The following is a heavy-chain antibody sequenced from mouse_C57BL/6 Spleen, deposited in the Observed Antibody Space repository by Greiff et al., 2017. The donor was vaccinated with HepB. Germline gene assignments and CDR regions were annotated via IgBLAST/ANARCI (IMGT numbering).Heavy chain of an antibody. J-gene: IGHJ2*01. D-gene: IGHD2-2*01. V-gene: IGHV1-53*01. CDR1: GYTFTSYW. CDR2: INPSNGGT. Sequence: QVQLQQPGTELVKPGASVKLSCKASGYTFTSYWMHWVKQRPGQGLEWIGNINPSNGGTNYNEKFKGKATLTVDKSSSTAYMQLSSLTSEDAAVYYCARSADGYDVHFFDYWGQGTTLTVSS. CDR3: ARSADGYDVHFFDY.